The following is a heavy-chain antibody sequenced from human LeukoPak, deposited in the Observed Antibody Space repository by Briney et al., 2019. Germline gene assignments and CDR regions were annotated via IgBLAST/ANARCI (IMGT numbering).Heavy chain of an antibody. Sequence: PGESLKIFCRGAGDSFTSYWIGCWRQMPARRLQWMGILYPGDSDTRYRHSSEGQVTMSADKSNNSDYLQWSSLKTSDTDIYYCASLTRRVYVEYYFDYWGQGPLVTVSS. V-gene: IGHV5-51*01. D-gene: IGHD2-8*01. CDR2: LYPGDSDT. J-gene: IGHJ4*02. CDR1: GDSFTSYW. CDR3: ASLTRRVYVEYYFDY.